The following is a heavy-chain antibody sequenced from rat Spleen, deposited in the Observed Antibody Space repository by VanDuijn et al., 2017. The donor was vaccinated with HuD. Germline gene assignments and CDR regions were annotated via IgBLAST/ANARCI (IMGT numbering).Heavy chain of an antibody. CDR2: ITNTGGST. Sequence: EVQLVESDGGLVQPGRSLKLSCAASGFTLSDHYMAWVRQAPTMGLEWVASITNTGGSTYYPDSVKGRFTISRDNAKSTLFLQMDSLRSEDTATYYCATDYFGGYVLDAWGQGTSVTVSS. D-gene: IGHD1-11*01. J-gene: IGHJ4*01. CDR1: GFTLSDHY. CDR3: ATDYFGGYVLDA. V-gene: IGHV5-20*01.